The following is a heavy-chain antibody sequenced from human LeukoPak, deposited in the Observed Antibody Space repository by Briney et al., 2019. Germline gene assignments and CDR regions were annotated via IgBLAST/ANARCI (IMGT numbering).Heavy chain of an antibody. CDR2: VSAYNGNT. CDR1: GYTFTSYY. J-gene: IGHJ2*01. V-gene: IGHV1-18*03. D-gene: IGHD5-12*01. Sequence: ASVKVSCKAPGYTFTSYYITWLRQAPGQGLEWMGWVSAYNGNTNFAQNFQGRVTMTTDASTSTAYMELTSLTSDDMAVYYCARGDSGYYPNWYFDLWGRGTLVTVSS. CDR3: ARGDSGYYPNWYFDL.